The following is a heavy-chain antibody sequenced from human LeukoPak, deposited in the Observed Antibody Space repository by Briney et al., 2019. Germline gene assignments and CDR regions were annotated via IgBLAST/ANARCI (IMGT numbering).Heavy chain of an antibody. V-gene: IGHV3-30*02. CDR2: IRYDGSNK. Sequence: GGSLRLSCAASGFTFSSYGMHWVRQAPGKGLEWVAFIRYDGSNKYYADSVKGRFTISRGNSKNTLYLQMNSLRAEDTAVYYCAKDLLWFGEPQPDFDYWGQGTLVTVSS. CDR3: AKDLLWFGEPQPDFDY. CDR1: GFTFSSYG. J-gene: IGHJ4*02. D-gene: IGHD3-10*01.